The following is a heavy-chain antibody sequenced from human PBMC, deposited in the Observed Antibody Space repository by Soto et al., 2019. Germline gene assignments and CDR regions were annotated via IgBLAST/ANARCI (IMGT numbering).Heavy chain of an antibody. CDR1: GYTFTSYP. Sequence: ASVKVSSKASGYTFTSYPIHWVRQAPGQGLEWMGWINIGNGNTQYSQNFQDRVTITRDTSATTAYMELSSLRSEDTAVYYCAREPLCGGKCYLNYFDPWGQGTLVTVSS. J-gene: IGHJ5*02. V-gene: IGHV1-3*04. CDR2: INIGNGNT. D-gene: IGHD2-15*01. CDR3: AREPLCGGKCYLNYFDP.